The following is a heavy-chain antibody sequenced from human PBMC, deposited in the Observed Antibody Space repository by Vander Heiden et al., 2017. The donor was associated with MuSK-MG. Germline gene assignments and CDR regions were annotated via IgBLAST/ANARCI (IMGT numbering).Heavy chain of an antibody. D-gene: IGHD6-6*01. CDR2: IYYSGSP. V-gene: IGHV4-59*01. J-gene: IGHJ3*02. CDR3: ARSLVYRLRGAFDI. Sequence: QVQLQESGPGLVKPSETLSLTCTVSGGSISSYYWSWIRQPPGKGLEWIGYIYYSGSPNYNPSLKSRVTISVDTSKNQFSLKLSSVTAADTAVYYCARSLVYRLRGAFDIWGQGTMVTVSS. CDR1: GGSISSYY.